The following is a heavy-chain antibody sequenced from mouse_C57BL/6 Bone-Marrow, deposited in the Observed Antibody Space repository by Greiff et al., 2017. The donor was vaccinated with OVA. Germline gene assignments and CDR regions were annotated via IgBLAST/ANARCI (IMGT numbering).Heavy chain of an antibody. CDR2: IDPNSGGT. V-gene: IGHV1-72*01. CDR1: GYTFTSYW. D-gene: IGHD1-1*01. Sequence: QVQLKQPGAELVKPGASVKLSCKASGYTFTSYWMHWVKQRPGRGLEWIGRIDPNSGGTKYNEKFKSKATLTVDKPSSTAYMQLSSLTSEDSAVYYCARRLFITTVVATDYYAMDYWGQGTSVTVSS. CDR3: ARRLFITTVVATDYYAMDY. J-gene: IGHJ4*01.